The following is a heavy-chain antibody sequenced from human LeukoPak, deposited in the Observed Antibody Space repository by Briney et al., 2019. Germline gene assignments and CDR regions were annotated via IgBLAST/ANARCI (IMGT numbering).Heavy chain of an antibody. D-gene: IGHD1-26*01. V-gene: IGHV1-69*04. CDR2: IIPILGIA. J-gene: IGHJ4*02. CDR3: ARDGPYSGSYYGLYTPTGRFDY. Sequence: SVKVSCKASGGTFSSYAISWVRQAPGQGLEWMGRIIPILGIANYAQKFQGRVTITANKSTSTAYMELSSLRSEDTAVYYCARDGPYSGSYYGLYTPTGRFDYWGQGTLVTVSS. CDR1: GGTFSSYA.